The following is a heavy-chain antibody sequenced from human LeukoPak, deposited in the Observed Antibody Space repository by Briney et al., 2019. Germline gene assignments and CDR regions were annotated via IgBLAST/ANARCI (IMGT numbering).Heavy chain of an antibody. CDR3: ARSRRVTMVVTQPYYYYMDV. Sequence: SVKVSCKASGGTISSYAISWVRQAPGQGLEWMGGIIPIFGTANYAQKFQGRVTITTDESTSTAYMELSSLRSEDTAVYYCARSRRVTMVVTQPYYYYMDVWGKGTTVTVSS. CDR2: IIPIFGTA. CDR1: GGTISSYA. V-gene: IGHV1-69*05. J-gene: IGHJ6*03. D-gene: IGHD4-23*01.